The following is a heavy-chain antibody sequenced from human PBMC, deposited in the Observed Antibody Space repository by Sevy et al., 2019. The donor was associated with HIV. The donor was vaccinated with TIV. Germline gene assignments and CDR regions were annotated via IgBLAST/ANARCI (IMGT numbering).Heavy chain of an antibody. CDR2: ISSSSGTI. Sequence: GGSLRLSCAASGFTFNSYSMNWVRQAPGKGLEWISYISSSSGTIYYADSVKGRFTISRDNAKNSLYLRMNSLRDEDTAVYYCARENCSGGTCYLEFDSWGQGALVTVSS. J-gene: IGHJ4*02. V-gene: IGHV3-48*02. CDR3: ARENCSGGTCYLEFDS. D-gene: IGHD2-15*01. CDR1: GFTFNSYS.